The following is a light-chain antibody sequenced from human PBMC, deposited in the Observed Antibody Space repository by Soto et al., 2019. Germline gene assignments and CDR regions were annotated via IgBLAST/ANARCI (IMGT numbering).Light chain of an antibody. V-gene: IGLV1-40*01. CDR1: SSNIGAGYD. Sequence: QSVLTQPPSVSGAPGQRVTISCTGSSSNIGAGYDVHWYQQLPGTAPNLLIYGNSNRPSGVPDRYSGSKSGTSASLAITGLQAADEADFSCQSYDSRLSGLVFAGGTKPTV. CDR2: GNS. CDR3: QSYDSRLSGLV. J-gene: IGLJ3*02.